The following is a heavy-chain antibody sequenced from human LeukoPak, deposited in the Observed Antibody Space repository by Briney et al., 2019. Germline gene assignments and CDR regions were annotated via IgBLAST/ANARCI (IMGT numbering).Heavy chain of an antibody. Sequence: ASVKVSCKASGYTFTSYYMHWVRQAPGQGLEWMGIINPSGGSTSYAQKFQGRVTMTRDTSTSTVYMELSSLRSKDTAVYYCARVGKSSRYYYYYYYMDVWGKGTTVTVSS. D-gene: IGHD4-23*01. CDR3: ARVGKSSRYYYYYYYMDV. J-gene: IGHJ6*03. V-gene: IGHV1-46*01. CDR2: INPSGGST. CDR1: GYTFTSYY.